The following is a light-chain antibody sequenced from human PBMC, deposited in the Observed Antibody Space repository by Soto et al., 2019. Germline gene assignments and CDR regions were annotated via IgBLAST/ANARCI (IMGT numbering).Light chain of an antibody. CDR2: GAS. V-gene: IGKV3-20*01. CDR1: QSVSSSY. Sequence: EIVLTQSPGTLSLSPVERATLXCRSSQSVSSSYLAWYQQKPGQAPRLLIYGASSRATGIPDRFSGSGSGTEFTLTISSLQPDDFATYYCQHYNSYSEAFGQGTKVDI. J-gene: IGKJ1*01. CDR3: QHYNSYSEA.